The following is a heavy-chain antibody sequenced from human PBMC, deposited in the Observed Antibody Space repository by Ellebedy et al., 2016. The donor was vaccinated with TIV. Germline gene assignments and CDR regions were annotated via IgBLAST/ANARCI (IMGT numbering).Heavy chain of an antibody. CDR1: GYIFTNYG. CDR3: ARARGFSYFDF. J-gene: IGHJ4*02. Sequence: AASVKVSCKASGYIFTNYGIAWVRQAPGQGLEWMGWINTYNGKTNSAQKLQGRVNITRDTSASTAYMELTSLTSEDTAIYYCARARGFSYFDFWGQGTLVTVSS. CDR2: INTYNGKT. V-gene: IGHV1-18*04.